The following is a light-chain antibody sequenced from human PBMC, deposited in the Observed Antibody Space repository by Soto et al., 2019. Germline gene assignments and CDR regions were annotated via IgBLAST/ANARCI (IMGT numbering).Light chain of an antibody. V-gene: IGKV1-5*01. J-gene: IGKJ3*01. CDR1: QSIGRW. Sequence: DIQMTQSPSTLSASVGDTVTVTCRASQSIGRWLAWYQQKPGKAPKLLIFDASTLENGVPARFSGSRSGPEFSLTISSLQPDDFATYYCHQRYSRVFTFDPGTKVDF. CDR3: HQRYSRVFT. CDR2: DAS.